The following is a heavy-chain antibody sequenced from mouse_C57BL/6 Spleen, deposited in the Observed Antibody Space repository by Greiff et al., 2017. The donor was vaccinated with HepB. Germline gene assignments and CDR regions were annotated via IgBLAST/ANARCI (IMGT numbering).Heavy chain of an antibody. CDR2: ISYDGSN. CDR1: GYSITSGYY. J-gene: IGHJ2*01. CDR3: ARRDGYYVYFDY. D-gene: IGHD2-3*01. V-gene: IGHV3-6*01. Sequence: EVKLMESGPGLVKPSQSLSLTCSVTGYSITSGYYWNWIRQFPGNKLEWMGYISYDGSNNYNPSLKNRISITRDTSKNQFFLKLNSVTTEDTATYYCARRDGYYVYFDYWGQGTTLTVSS.